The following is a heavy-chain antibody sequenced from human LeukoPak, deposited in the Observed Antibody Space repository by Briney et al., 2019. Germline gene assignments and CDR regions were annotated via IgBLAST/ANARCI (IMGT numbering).Heavy chain of an antibody. Sequence: PGGSPRPSGAASGFTFSNYWMSWVRLAPGKGLEWLTVISFDGSNAYYADSVKGRFTISRDNSNNTLYLQMNSLRAEDTALYYCASQAEGRLTGPFLYGGQGSLVTVSS. CDR3: ASQAEGRLTGPFLY. CDR1: GFTFSNYW. D-gene: IGHD2/OR15-2a*01. CDR2: ISFDGSNA. V-gene: IGHV3-30*03. J-gene: IGHJ4*01.